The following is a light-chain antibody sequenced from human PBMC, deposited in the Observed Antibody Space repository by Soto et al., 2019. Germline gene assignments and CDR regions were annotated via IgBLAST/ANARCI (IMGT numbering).Light chain of an antibody. V-gene: IGLV2-14*03. CDR1: SSDVGGYNS. J-gene: IGLJ1*01. CDR2: NVY. Sequence: QSALTQPASVSGSPGQSITISCTGTSSDVGGYNSVSWYQHHPGKAAKLMIYNVYNRPSGVFHRFSGSKSGSTASLTISGLQAEDEADYYCSSYTYSSTYLFGTGTKLTVL. CDR3: SSYTYSSTYL.